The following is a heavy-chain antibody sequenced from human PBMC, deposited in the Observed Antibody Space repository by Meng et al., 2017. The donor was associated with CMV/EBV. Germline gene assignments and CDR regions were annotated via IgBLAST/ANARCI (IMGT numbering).Heavy chain of an antibody. CDR2: INHSGST. CDR3: ARGRGFCSSTSCYSRYYYYGMDV. D-gene: IGHD2-2*01. V-gene: IGHV4-34*01. Sequence: GSLRLSCAVYGGSFSGYYWSWIRQPPGKGLEWIGEINHSGSTNYNPSLKSRVTISVDTSKNQFSLKLSSVTAADTAVYYCARGRGFCSSTSCYSRYYYYGMDVWGQGTTVTVSS. CDR1: GGSFSGYY. J-gene: IGHJ6*02.